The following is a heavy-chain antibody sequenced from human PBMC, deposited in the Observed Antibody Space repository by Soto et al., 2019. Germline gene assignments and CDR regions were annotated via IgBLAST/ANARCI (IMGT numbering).Heavy chain of an antibody. D-gene: IGHD1-26*01. J-gene: IGHJ4*02. Sequence: QVQLVQSGAEVKKPGASVKVSCKASGYTFTSYYMHWVRQAPGQGLEWMGIINPSGGSTSYAQKFQGRVTMTRDTPTSTVYMELSSLRSEDTAVYYCARAPPPISRIVGAKRGVDFDYWGQGTLVTVSS. CDR2: INPSGGST. CDR3: ARAPPPISRIVGAKRGVDFDY. CDR1: GYTFTSYY. V-gene: IGHV1-46*01.